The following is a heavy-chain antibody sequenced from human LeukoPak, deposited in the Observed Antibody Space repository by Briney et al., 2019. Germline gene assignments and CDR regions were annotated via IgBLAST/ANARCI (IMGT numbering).Heavy chain of an antibody. CDR2: IFYTGTT. D-gene: IGHD1-26*01. CDR1: GASTRTSERY. Sequence: SQTLSLTCTVSGASTRTSERYWSWVRQTPGKGLEWLGFIFYTGTTYYNPSLKSRVRISIDTSKNQFSLRLTSATAADTAIYYCAGDDSLGGTYYWGPGTPVTVSS. V-gene: IGHV4-30-4*01. J-gene: IGHJ4*02. CDR3: AGDDSLGGTYY.